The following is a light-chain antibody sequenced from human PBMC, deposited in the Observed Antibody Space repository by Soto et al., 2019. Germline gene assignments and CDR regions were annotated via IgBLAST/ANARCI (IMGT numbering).Light chain of an antibody. CDR3: SSFKSARTLYV. CDR2: EVS. Sequence: QSALTQPASVSGSPGQSITISCAGTSSDVGGYKYVSWYQQNPGKAPKLIIYEVSSRPSGVSNRFSGSKSGNTASLTISGLQAEDEADYYCSSFKSARTLYVFGSGTRSPS. V-gene: IGLV2-14*01. J-gene: IGLJ1*01. CDR1: SSDVGGYKY.